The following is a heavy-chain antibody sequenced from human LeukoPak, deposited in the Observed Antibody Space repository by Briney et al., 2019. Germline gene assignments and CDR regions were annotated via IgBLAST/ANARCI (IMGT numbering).Heavy chain of an antibody. D-gene: IGHD3-22*01. J-gene: IGHJ3*01. V-gene: IGHV1-2*06. Sequence: VASVKVSCKASGYTFTDNYIHWVRQDPGQGLEWMGRVNPDSGGINYAQKFQGRVTMTRDTSINTAFVELRRLRSDDTATYYCARAQNYHDRSGYSDDTFDVWGHGTMITVSS. CDR3: ARAQNYHDRSGYSDDTFDV. CDR2: VNPDSGGI. CDR1: GYTFTDNY.